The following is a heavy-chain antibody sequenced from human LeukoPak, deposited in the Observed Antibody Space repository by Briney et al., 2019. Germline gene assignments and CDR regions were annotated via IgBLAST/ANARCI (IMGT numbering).Heavy chain of an antibody. Sequence: VASVKVSCKTSGYTFTSYFMHWVRQAPGQGLEWMGIINPSGGSTNYAQNFQGRVTMTRDTSTSIVYMELSNLRSEDTAAYYCARAALVGATYFFDHWGRGTLVTVSS. D-gene: IGHD1-26*01. CDR3: ARAALVGATYFFDH. J-gene: IGHJ4*02. V-gene: IGHV1-46*01. CDR2: INPSGGST. CDR1: GYTFTSYF.